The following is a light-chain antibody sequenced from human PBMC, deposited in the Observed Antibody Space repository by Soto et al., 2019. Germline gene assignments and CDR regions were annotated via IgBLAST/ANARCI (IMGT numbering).Light chain of an antibody. CDR2: GAS. CDR1: ESVSSSY. Sequence: LSQYPVTLSLSSGEGATLSCRARESVSSSYLAAYQHKTRQAPRRLIFGASTRGTGITDRCSGSRSGSDVTLTISCLQEEEFAVFYCQQYHSRWPLTFGPGTRLEIK. CDR3: QQYHSRWPLT. J-gene: IGKJ5*01. V-gene: IGKV3-20*01.